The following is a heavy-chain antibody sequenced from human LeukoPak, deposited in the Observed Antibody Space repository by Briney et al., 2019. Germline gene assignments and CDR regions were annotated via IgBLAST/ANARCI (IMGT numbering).Heavy chain of an antibody. CDR3: ARDLPVVPAPSSYFDY. Sequence: HRASVKVSCKASGYTFTSYGISWVRQAPGQGLEWMGWISAYNGNTNYAQKLQGRVTMTTDTSTSTAYMELRSLRSDDTAVYYCARDLPVVPAPSSYFDYWGQGTLVTVSS. CDR2: ISAYNGNT. D-gene: IGHD2-2*01. V-gene: IGHV1-18*01. J-gene: IGHJ4*02. CDR1: GYTFTSYG.